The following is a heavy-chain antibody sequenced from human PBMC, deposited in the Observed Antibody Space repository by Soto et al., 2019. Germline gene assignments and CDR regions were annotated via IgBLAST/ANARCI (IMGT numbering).Heavy chain of an antibody. V-gene: IGHV3-21*04. Sequence: GGSLRLSCAASGFNFPGYSMNWVRQAPGKGLEWVASISSGSHYIYYADSVRGRFTISRDNARDSLHLQMNSLRAGDTAVYFFARDQSQGQMLLPYFDYWGQGTLVTVSS. D-gene: IGHD3-10*02. CDR3: ARDQSQGQMLLPYFDY. CDR1: GFNFPGYS. CDR2: ISSGSHYI. J-gene: IGHJ4*02.